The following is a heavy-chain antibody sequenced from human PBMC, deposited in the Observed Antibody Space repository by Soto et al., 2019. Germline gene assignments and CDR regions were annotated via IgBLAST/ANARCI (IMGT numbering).Heavy chain of an antibody. Sequence: EVYLVESGGGVVRPGGSLRLSCAASGFGFDEYGMSWVRQGPGKGLEWVSGINRHGDSTGYADSVKGRFTISRDNAKNSLYLQMTGLRVEDTAFYYCARDHRWGYEYGDYGDSWGQGTLVTVSS. CDR1: GFGFDEYG. D-gene: IGHD4-17*01. J-gene: IGHJ4*02. CDR2: INRHGDST. V-gene: IGHV3-20*04. CDR3: ARDHRWGYEYGDYGDS.